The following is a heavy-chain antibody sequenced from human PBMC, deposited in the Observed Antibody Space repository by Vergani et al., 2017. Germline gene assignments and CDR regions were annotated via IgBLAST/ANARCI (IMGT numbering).Heavy chain of an antibody. D-gene: IGHD4-11*01. CDR1: GGSFTSYH. V-gene: IGHV4-34*01. CDR3: ARVNTETNGHRYYYYYMDV. CDR2: IDHTGRP. Sequence: QVQLQQWGGGLLKPSETLSLTCVVNGGSFTSYHWTWIRQSPGEGLEWVGEIDHTGRPDYNPSLKSRLTMSVDKSRNQFSQTLNSVTATDTAIYFCARVNTETNGHRYYYYYMDVWGQGTAVTVS. J-gene: IGHJ6*03.